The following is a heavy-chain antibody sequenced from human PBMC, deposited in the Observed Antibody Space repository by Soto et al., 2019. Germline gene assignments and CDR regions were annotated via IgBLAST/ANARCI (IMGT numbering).Heavy chain of an antibody. V-gene: IGHV4-34*01. CDR1: GGSFSGYY. CDR3: ARARVYSIVPAY. D-gene: IGHD2-8*01. CDR2: INHSGST. Sequence: PSETLSLTCAVYGGSFSGYYWSWIRQPPGKGLEWIGEINHSGSTNYNPSLKSRVTISVDTSKNQFSLKLSSVTAADTAVYYCARARVYSIVPAYWGQGTLVTVSS. J-gene: IGHJ1*01.